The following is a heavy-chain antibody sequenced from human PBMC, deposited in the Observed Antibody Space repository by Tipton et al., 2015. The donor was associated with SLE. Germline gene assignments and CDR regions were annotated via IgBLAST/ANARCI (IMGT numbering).Heavy chain of an antibody. CDR3: ARDLYSNYDFFDY. J-gene: IGHJ4*02. Sequence: GSLRLSCAASGFTFSDYYMSWIRQAPGKGLEWVSYISSSSSYIYYADSVKGRFTISRDNAKNSLYLQMNSLRAEDTAVYYCARDLYSNYDFFDYWGQGTLVTVSS. D-gene: IGHD4-11*01. CDR2: ISSSSSYI. V-gene: IGHV3-11*06. CDR1: GFTFSDYY.